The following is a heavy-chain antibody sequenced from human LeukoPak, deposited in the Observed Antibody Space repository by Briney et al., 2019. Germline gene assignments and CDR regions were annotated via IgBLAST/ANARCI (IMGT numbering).Heavy chain of an antibody. V-gene: IGHV3-48*01. J-gene: IGHJ4*02. CDR1: GFTFSSYV. Sequence: GRSLRLSCAASGFTFSSYVMHWVRQAPGKGLEWVSYISSSSSTIYYADSVKGRFTISRDNAKNSLYLQMNSRRAEDTAVYYCAPGRRYFDYWGQGTLVTVSS. D-gene: IGHD6-6*01. CDR3: APGRRYFDY. CDR2: ISSSSSTI.